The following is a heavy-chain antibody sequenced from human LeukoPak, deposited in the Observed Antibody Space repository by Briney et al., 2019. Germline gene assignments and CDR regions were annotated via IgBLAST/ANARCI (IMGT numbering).Heavy chain of an antibody. CDR1: GFTFSSYA. CDR3: ARGDCSGTSCYRLDY. V-gene: IGHV3-30-3*01. J-gene: IGHJ4*02. D-gene: IGHD2-2*02. Sequence: PGGSLRLSCAASGFTFSSYAMHWVRQAPGKGLEWVAVISYDGSNKYYADSVKGRFTISRDNSKNTLYLQMNSLRAEDTAVYYCARGDCSGTSCYRLDYWGQGTLVTVSS. CDR2: ISYDGSNK.